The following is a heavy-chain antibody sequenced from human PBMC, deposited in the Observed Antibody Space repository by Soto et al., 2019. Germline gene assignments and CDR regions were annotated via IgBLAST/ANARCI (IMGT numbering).Heavy chain of an antibody. CDR1: GLTVSSNY. J-gene: IGHJ4*02. V-gene: IGHV3-53*02. D-gene: IGHD3-10*01. CDR3: TRDRSPGMVFPDFDF. CDR2: LYSGGST. Sequence: EVQLVETGGGLIQPGGSLRLSCAASGLTVSSNYMNWVRQAPGKGLEWVSVLYSGGSTHYAGSVKGRFIISRDNAENSLFLQMNSLRAEDTAVYYCTRDRSPGMVFPDFDFWGQGALVTVSS.